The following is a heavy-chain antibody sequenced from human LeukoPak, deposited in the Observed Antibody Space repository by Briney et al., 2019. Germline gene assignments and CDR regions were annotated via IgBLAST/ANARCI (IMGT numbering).Heavy chain of an antibody. CDR3: ARGVDDEIVVVPAAMAFGY. J-gene: IGHJ4*02. V-gene: IGHV1-18*04. CDR2: IRDYNGNT. D-gene: IGHD2-2*01. Sequence: SVKDACKASGYTFTSYRINWVRQAPGQGLEWMGWIRDYNGNTNYAQKLQGRVTMTTDTSTSAADMELRSLRSDDAAVYYCARGVDDEIVVVPAAMAFGYWGQGTLVTVSS. CDR1: GYTFTSYR.